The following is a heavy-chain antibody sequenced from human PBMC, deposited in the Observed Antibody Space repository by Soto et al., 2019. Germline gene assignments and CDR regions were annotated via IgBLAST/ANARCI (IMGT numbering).Heavy chain of an antibody. V-gene: IGHV4-30-2*01. CDR2: IYHSGST. Sequence: TLSLTCSVSGGSISSGGYSWSWIRQPPGKGLEWIGYIYHSGSTYYNPSLKSRVTISVDRSKNQFSLKLSSVTAADTAVYYCDRDKRERDGYNFFDYWGQGTLVTVSS. J-gene: IGHJ4*02. CDR3: DRDKRERDGYNFFDY. D-gene: IGHD5-18*01. CDR1: GGSISSGGYS.